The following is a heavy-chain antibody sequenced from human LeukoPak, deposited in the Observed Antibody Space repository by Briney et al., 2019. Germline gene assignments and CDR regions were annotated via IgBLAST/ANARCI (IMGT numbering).Heavy chain of an antibody. CDR1: GFIFRNFA. Sequence: GRSLRLSCAASGFIFRNFAMHWVRQTPGKGLEWVTLISYDGSDKYFRDSVKGRFTVSRDNSKNTLYLHMSSLRPEDTAVYYCATPGGTGWHPLDYWGQGTLVTVSS. CDR3: ATPGGTGWHPLDY. J-gene: IGHJ4*02. V-gene: IGHV3-30*03. CDR2: ISYDGSDK. D-gene: IGHD3/OR15-3a*01.